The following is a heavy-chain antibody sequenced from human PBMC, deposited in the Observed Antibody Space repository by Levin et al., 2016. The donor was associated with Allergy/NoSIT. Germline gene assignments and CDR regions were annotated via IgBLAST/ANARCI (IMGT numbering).Heavy chain of an antibody. V-gene: IGHV3-15*01. CDR3: ATDDVLERGGLFFDF. CDR1: GFPFNKAW. J-gene: IGHJ4*02. D-gene: IGHD1-1*01. CDR2: IKGKIDGGTR. Sequence: GESLKISCATSGFPFNKAWMIWVRQAPGKGLEWVGRIKGKIDGGTRDYAAPVKDRFTVSRDDSKNTLFLQMNSLKTEDTALYYCATDDVLERGGLFFDFWGQGALVTVSS.